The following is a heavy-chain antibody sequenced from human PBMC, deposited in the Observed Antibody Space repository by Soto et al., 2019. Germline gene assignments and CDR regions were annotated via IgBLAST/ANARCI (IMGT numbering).Heavy chain of an antibody. V-gene: IGHV4-59*08. Sequence: PSLTMCLPWTVSGGSISSHYWRWIRQPPEKGLEWIGYIYYSGSTNYNPSLKSRVTISVDTSKNQFSLKLSSVTAADTAVYYCARQASCYYDCRSGHNGYFDYWGQGTLVTVSS. J-gene: IGHJ4*01. D-gene: IGHD3-3*01. CDR1: GGSISSHY. CDR2: IYYSGST. CDR3: ARQASCYYDCRSGHNGYFDY.